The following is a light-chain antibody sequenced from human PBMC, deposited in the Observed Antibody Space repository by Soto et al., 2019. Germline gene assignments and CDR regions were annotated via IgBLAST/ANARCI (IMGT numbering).Light chain of an antibody. Sequence: QSVLTQPPSVSGAPGQRVTISCTGSSSNIGAGFDVHWYQQLPGTAPKLLIFEDNHRLSGVPDRFSGSKSGTSASLAITGLQAEDEADYYCHSYDSSLSGWVFGGGTKLTVL. J-gene: IGLJ3*02. CDR3: HSYDSSLSGWV. V-gene: IGLV1-40*01. CDR2: EDN. CDR1: SSNIGAGFD.